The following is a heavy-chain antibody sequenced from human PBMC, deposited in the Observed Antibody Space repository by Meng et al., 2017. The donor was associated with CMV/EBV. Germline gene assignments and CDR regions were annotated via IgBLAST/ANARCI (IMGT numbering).Heavy chain of an antibody. CDR3: ATENFSPGDHRLFDY. Sequence: SETLSLTCTVSGGSIISYYWSWIRQPPGKGLEWIGYIYYSGSTNYNPSLKSRVTISVDTSKNQFSLKLSSVTAADTAVYYCATENFSPGDHRLFDYWGQGTLVTVSS. J-gene: IGHJ4*02. V-gene: IGHV4-59*01. CDR1: GGSIISYY. CDR2: IYYSGST. D-gene: IGHD7-27*01.